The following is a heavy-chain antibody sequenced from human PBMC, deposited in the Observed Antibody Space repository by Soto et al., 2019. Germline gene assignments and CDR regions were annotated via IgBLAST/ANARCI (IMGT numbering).Heavy chain of an antibody. J-gene: IGHJ4*02. D-gene: IGHD3-10*01. Sequence: PSETLSLTCTVSGGSISSGGYYWSWIRQHPGKGLEWIGYIYYSGSTYYNPSLKSRVTISVDTSKNQFSLKLSSVTAADTAVYYCARNNMLRFGDPVYRRAFDYWGQGTLVTVSS. CDR3: ARNNMLRFGDPVYRRAFDY. CDR1: GGSISSGGYY. CDR2: IYYSGST. V-gene: IGHV4-31*03.